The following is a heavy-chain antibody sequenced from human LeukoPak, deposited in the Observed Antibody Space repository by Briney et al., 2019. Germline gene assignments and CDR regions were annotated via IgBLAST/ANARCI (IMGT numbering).Heavy chain of an antibody. CDR3: ARIYYDSAPGAFDI. CDR1: GYTFTSYG. CDR2: ISAYNGNT. Sequence: GASVKVSCKASGYTFTSYGISWVRQAPGQGLEWMGWISAYNGNTNYAQKLQGRVTMTTDTSTSTAYMELRSLRSEDTAVYYCARIYYDSAPGAFDIWGQGTMVTVSS. V-gene: IGHV1-18*01. J-gene: IGHJ3*02. D-gene: IGHD3-22*01.